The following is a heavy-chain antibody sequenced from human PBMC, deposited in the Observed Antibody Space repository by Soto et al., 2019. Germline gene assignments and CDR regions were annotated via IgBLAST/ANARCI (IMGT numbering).Heavy chain of an antibody. J-gene: IGHJ6*02. Sequence: SETLSLTCTVSGGSISSSSYYWGWIRQPPGKGLEWIGSIYYSGSTYYNPSLKSRVTISVDTSKNQFSLKLSSVTAADTAVSYCQSHLPRAILHDGKAPLTYYYYGMARAGQRTTL. V-gene: IGHV4-39*01. D-gene: IGHD1-26*01. CDR1: GGSISSSSYY. CDR3: QSHLPRAILHDGKAPLTYYYYGMAR. CDR2: IYYSGST.